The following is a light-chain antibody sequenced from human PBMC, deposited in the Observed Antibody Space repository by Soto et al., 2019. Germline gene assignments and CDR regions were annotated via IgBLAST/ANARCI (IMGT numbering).Light chain of an antibody. V-gene: IGLV2-23*01. CDR2: EGS. CDR3: CSYAGSYTLWV. J-gene: IGLJ3*02. Sequence: QSALTQPASVSGSPGQSITISCTGTRSDVGNYNLVSWYQQRPGKAPKLMIYEGSKRPSGVSNRFSGSKSGNTASLTIYGLQPEDEADYYCCSYAGSYTLWVFGGGTKVTVL. CDR1: RSDVGNYNL.